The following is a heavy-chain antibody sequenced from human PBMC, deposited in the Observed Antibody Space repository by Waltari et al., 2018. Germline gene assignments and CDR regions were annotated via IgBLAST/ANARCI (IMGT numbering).Heavy chain of an antibody. CDR3: ARDSSSSDYYGMDV. D-gene: IGHD6-6*01. CDR1: GFTVSSNS. J-gene: IGHJ6*02. V-gene: IGHV3-53*02. CDR2: IYSGGST. Sequence: EVQLVETGGGLIQPGGSLRLSCAASGFTVSSNSMIWVLPAPGKGLEWVSVIYSGGSTYYADSVKGRFTISRDNSKNTLYLQMNSLRAEDTAVYYCARDSSSSDYYGMDVWGQGTTVTVSS.